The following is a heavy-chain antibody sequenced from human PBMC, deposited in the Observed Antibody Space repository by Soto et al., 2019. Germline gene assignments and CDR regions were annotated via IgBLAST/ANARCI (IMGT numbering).Heavy chain of an antibody. D-gene: IGHD3-10*01. Sequence: PGESLKISCKGSGYSFTSYWIGWVRQMPGKGLEWMGIIYPGDSDTRYSPSFQGQVTISADKSISTAYLQWSSLKASDTAMYYCVVQGPGDYYYYCMDVWGQGTTVTVSS. CDR3: VVQGPGDYYYYCMDV. CDR1: GYSFTSYW. CDR2: IYPGDSDT. V-gene: IGHV5-51*01. J-gene: IGHJ6*02.